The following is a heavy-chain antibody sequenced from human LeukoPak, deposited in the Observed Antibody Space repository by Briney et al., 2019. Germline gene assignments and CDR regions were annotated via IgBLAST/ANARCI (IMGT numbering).Heavy chain of an antibody. CDR1: GFTFSSYA. V-gene: IGHV3-23*01. J-gene: IGHJ4*02. CDR2: ISGSGGST. Sequence: GGSLRLSCAASGFTFSSYAMSWVRQAPGKGLGWVSAISGSGGSTYYADSVKGRFTISRDNSKNTLYLQMNSLRAEDTAVYYCAKDGRNYNSSGYYDYWGQGTLVTVSS. CDR3: AKDGRNYNSSGYYDY. D-gene: IGHD3-22*01.